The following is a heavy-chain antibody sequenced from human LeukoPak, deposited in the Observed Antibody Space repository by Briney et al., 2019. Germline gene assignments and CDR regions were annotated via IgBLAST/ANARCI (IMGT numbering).Heavy chain of an antibody. J-gene: IGHJ4*02. Sequence: GGSLRLSCAASGFTFSSYSMNWVRQAPGKGLEWVSYIRSSSSTIYYADSVKGRFTISRDNAKNSLYLQMDSLRDEDTAVYYCAKKSAPDTAMVLELDYWGQGTLVTVSS. CDR2: IRSSSSTI. D-gene: IGHD5-18*01. CDR1: GFTFSSYS. V-gene: IGHV3-48*02. CDR3: AKKSAPDTAMVLELDY.